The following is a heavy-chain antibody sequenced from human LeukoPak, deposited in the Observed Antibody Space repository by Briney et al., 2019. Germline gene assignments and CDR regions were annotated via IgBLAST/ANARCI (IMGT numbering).Heavy chain of an antibody. Sequence: SETLSLTCTVSGDSISSSSSYWGWIRQPPGKGLAWIGSIYYSGNTYYNASLKSQVSISIDTSKNQFSLRLTSVTAADTAVYYCARQTGSGLFILPGGQGTLVTVSS. D-gene: IGHD3/OR15-3a*01. CDR3: ARQTGSGLFILP. J-gene: IGHJ4*02. V-gene: IGHV4-39*01. CDR2: IYYSGNT. CDR1: GDSISSSSSY.